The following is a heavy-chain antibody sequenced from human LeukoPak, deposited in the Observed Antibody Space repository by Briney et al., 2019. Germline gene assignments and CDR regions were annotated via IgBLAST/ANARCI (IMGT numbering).Heavy chain of an antibody. D-gene: IGHD4-17*01. Sequence: KPSETLSLTCTVSGGSISSYYWSWIRQPPGKGLEWIGYIYYSGSTNYNPSLKSRVTISVDTSKNQFSLKLSSVTVADTAVYYCVRGPLMTVSDYWGQGILVVVSS. CDR3: VRGPLMTVSDY. CDR2: IYYSGST. J-gene: IGHJ4*02. CDR1: GGSISSYY. V-gene: IGHV4-59*08.